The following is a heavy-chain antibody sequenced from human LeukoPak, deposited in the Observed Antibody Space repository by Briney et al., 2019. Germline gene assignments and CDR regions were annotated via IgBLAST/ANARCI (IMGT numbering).Heavy chain of an antibody. CDR2: IRSTANAYTT. Sequence: GGSLRLSCAASGFTFRRSALHWVRQASGKGLEWVGRIRSTANAYTTADAASVKGMFTICRDDSKNTAYLQMDSLKTEDTAVYYCTGNYEGSGGYADFDYWGQGTLVTVSS. D-gene: IGHD3-10*01. CDR1: GFTFRRSA. CDR3: TGNYEGSGGYADFDY. V-gene: IGHV3-73*01. J-gene: IGHJ4*02.